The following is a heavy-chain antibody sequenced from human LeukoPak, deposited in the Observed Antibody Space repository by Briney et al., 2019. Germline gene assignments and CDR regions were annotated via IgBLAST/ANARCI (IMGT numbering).Heavy chain of an antibody. CDR3: ARQFDF. CDR2: IYYSGST. J-gene: IGHJ4*02. V-gene: IGHV4-39*01. Sequence: PSGTLSLTCTVSGGCISSSTYFWGWIRQPPGKGLEWIGSIYYSGSTDHNPSLKSRVTISVDTSKNQFSLKLSSVTAADTAVYYCARQFDFWGQGTLVTVSS. CDR1: GGCISSSTYF.